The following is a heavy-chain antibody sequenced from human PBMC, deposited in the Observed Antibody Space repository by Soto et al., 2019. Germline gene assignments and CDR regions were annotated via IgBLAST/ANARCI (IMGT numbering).Heavy chain of an antibody. CDR3: ASLVVDATKRNRNWFDP. J-gene: IGHJ5*02. D-gene: IGHD2-15*01. CDR2: IYYSGST. V-gene: IGHV4-31*03. Sequence: SETLSLTCTVSGGSISSGGYYWSWIRQHPGKGLEWIGYIYYSGSTYYNPSLKSRVTISVDTSKNQFSLKLSSVTAADTAVYYCASLVVDATKRNRNWFDPWGKGKLVNVPQ. CDR1: GGSISSGGYY.